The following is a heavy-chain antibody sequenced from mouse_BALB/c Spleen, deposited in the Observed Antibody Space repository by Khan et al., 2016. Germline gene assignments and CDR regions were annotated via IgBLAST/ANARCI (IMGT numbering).Heavy chain of an antibody. CDR3: VRHYGSSYFDY. CDR2: IRSKSNNYAT. Sequence: EVQLVESGGGLVQPKGSLKLSCAASGFTFNTYAMNWVRQAPGKGLEWVAHIRSKSNNYATYYADSVKDRFTISRDDSQSMLYLQMNNLKTEDTAMYYCVRHYGSSYFDYWGQGTTLTVSS. D-gene: IGHD1-1*01. V-gene: IGHV10-1*02. CDR1: GFTFNTYA. J-gene: IGHJ2*01.